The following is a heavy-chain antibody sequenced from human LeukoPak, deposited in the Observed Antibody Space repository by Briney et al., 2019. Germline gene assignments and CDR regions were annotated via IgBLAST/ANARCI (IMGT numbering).Heavy chain of an antibody. CDR2: ISVHSSAT. J-gene: IGHJ4*02. V-gene: IGHV1-18*01. CDR3: TRDLWERGDY. Sequence: ASVKVSCKASGYTFTSYGISWVRQAPGEGLEWMGWISVHSSATKYPQKFQGRVTMTTDASTSTAYMELRSLTSDDTAVYYCTRDLWERGDYWGQGTLVTVSS. D-gene: IGHD1-26*01. CDR1: GYTFTSYG.